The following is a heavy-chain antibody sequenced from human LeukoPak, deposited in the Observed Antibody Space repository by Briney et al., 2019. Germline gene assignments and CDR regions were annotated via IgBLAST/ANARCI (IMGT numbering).Heavy chain of an antibody. V-gene: IGHV1-2*02. CDR3: ARNYGGTSKYFDY. J-gene: IGHJ4*02. D-gene: IGHD4-23*01. CDR2: ISPNSGGT. Sequence: GASVKVSCKASGYSFNDYYIHWVRPAPGQGLEWMGWISPNSGGTNYAQNFQGRVTMTRDTSSTTAYMELSGLTSDDTALYYCARNYGGTSKYFDYWGQGTLVTVSS. CDR1: GYSFNDYY.